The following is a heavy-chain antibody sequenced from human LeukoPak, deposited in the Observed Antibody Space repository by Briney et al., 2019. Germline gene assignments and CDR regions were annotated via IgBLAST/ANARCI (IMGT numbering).Heavy chain of an antibody. J-gene: IGHJ5*02. CDR3: ARVDGYSGYDFGFWFDP. CDR2: IYYSGST. D-gene: IGHD5-12*01. Sequence: SETLSLTCTVSGGSISSYYWSWIRQPPGKGLEWIGYIYYSGSTNYNPSLKSRVTISVDTSKNQFSLKLSSVTAADTAVYYCARVDGYSGYDFGFWFDPWGQGTLVTVSS. V-gene: IGHV4-59*01. CDR1: GGSISSYY.